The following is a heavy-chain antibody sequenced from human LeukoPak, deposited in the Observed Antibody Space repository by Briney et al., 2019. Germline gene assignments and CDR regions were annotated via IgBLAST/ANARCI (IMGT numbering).Heavy chain of an antibody. V-gene: IGHV3-33*01. D-gene: IGHD2-2*01. Sequence: PGRSLRLSCAASGFTFSSYGMHWVRQAPGKGMGWVAVIWYDGSNKYYADSVKGRFTISRDHSKNTLYLQMNSLRAEDTAVYYCARDPQAIVVVPAAPLYYFDYWGQGTLVTVSS. CDR3: ARDPQAIVVVPAAPLYYFDY. J-gene: IGHJ4*02. CDR1: GFTFSSYG. CDR2: IWYDGSNK.